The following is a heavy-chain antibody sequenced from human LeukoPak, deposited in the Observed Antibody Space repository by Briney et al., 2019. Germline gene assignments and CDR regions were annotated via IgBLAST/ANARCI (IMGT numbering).Heavy chain of an antibody. D-gene: IGHD5-24*01. V-gene: IGHV1-2*04. CDR1: GYTFTGYY. J-gene: IGHJ1*01. CDR3: ARSRVLAQLRH. CDR2: INPNSGGT. Sequence: GASVKVSCKASGYTFTGYYMHWVRQAPGQGLGWMGWINPNSGGTNYAQKFQGWVTMTRDTSISTAYMELSRLRSDDTAVYYCARSRVLAQLRHWGQGTLVTVSS.